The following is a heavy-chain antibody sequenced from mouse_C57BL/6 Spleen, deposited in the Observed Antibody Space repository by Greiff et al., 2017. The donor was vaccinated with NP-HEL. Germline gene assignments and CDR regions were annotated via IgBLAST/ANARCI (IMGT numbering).Heavy chain of an antibody. V-gene: IGHV1-78*01. CDR1: GYTFTDPT. CDR2: IYPRDGST. Sequence: VQLQQSDAELVKPGASVKISCKVSGYTFTDPTIHWMKQRPEQGLEWIGYIYPRDGSTKYNEKFKGKATLTADKSSSTAYMELNSLTSEDSAVYCCAKGALLRPFDYWGQGTTLTVSS. CDR3: AKGALLRPFDY. J-gene: IGHJ2*01. D-gene: IGHD1-1*01.